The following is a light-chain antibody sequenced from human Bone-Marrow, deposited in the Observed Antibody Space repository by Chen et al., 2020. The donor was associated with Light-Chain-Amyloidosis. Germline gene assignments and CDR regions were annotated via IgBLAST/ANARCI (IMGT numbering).Light chain of an antibody. CDR1: DLPTKY. J-gene: IGLJ2*01. CDR3: QSADSSGTYEVI. Sequence: SYELTPPPSVSVSPGQKARFTCSGDDLPTKYAYWYQQKPGQAPVLVIHRDTERPSGISERFSGSSSGTTATLTISGVQAEDEADYHCQSADSSGTYEVIFGGGTKLTVL. V-gene: IGLV3-25*03. CDR2: RDT.